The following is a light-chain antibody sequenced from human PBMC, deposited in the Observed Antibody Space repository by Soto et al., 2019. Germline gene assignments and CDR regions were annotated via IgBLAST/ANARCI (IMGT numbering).Light chain of an antibody. V-gene: IGLV2-14*01. CDR2: EVS. CDR1: SSDVGGYNY. CDR3: SSYTSSSTLV. Sequence: QSALTQPASVSGSPGQSITISCTGTSSDVGGYNYVSWYQQHPGKAPKLMIYEVSNRPSGVSNRFSGSKSGNTASLTISGLQAEGEADSSCSSYTSSSTLVFGTGTKVTV. J-gene: IGLJ1*01.